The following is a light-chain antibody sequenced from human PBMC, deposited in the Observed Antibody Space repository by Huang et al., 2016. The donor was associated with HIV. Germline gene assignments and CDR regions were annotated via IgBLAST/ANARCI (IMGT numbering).Light chain of an antibody. CDR2: DAS. CDR3: QQYNNWPGT. J-gene: IGKJ4*01. CDR1: QSVTSN. Sequence: EIVMTQSPATLSVSPGERAPLSCRASQSVTSNVAWYQQKPGQAPRLLIYDASTRATAIPARFSGSGSGKEFTLTINSLQSEDFVVYYCQQYNNWPGTFGGGTKVEIK. V-gene: IGKV3-15*01.